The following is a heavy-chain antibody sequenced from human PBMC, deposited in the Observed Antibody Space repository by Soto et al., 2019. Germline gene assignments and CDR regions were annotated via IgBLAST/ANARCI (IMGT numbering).Heavy chain of an antibody. CDR2: ISYDGNDR. Sequence: QVQLVESGGGVVQPGRSLTVSCAASGFTFSNYGMHWVRQPPGKGLEWVAVISYDGNDRHYTDSVKGRFTISRENAQNSFFLQMNSLRVGDTAVYYCARTDRDFYGLDVWGQGTTVIVSS. CDR1: GFTFSNYG. V-gene: IGHV3-30*03. J-gene: IGHJ6*02. CDR3: ARTDRDFYGLDV.